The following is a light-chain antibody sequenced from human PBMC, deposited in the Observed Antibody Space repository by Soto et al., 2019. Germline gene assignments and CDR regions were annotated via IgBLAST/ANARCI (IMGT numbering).Light chain of an antibody. V-gene: IGLV2-14*01. CDR1: SSDVGGYNY. J-gene: IGLJ1*01. Sequence: QSVLTQPASVSGSPGQSITISCTGTSSDVGGYNYVSWYQHHPGKAPKLMIYEVSNRPSGVSNRFSGSKSGNTASLTISGLQGEDEGDYYCSSYTSSSTLVFGTGTKVTFL. CDR2: EVS. CDR3: SSYTSSSTLV.